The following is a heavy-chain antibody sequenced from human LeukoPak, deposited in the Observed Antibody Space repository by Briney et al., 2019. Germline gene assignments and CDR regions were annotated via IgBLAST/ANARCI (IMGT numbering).Heavy chain of an antibody. CDR3: ARRRTVSTTGRFDP. CDR1: GGSISRSSSF. CDR2: IYYTGNT. Sequence: PSETLSLTCTVSGGSISRSSSFWGWFRQPPGKGLEWIAGIYYTGNTYYNPSLRSRVTISVDTSKNQVSPKLSSVTAADTSVYYCARRRTVSTTGRFDPWGQGILVTVFS. V-gene: IGHV4-39*01. D-gene: IGHD5/OR15-5a*01. J-gene: IGHJ5*02.